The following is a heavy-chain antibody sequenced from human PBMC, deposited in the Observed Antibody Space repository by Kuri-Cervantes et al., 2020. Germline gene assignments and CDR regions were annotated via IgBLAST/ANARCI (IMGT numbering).Heavy chain of an antibody. Sequence: GESLKISCAASGFTFSSYSMNWVRQAPGKGLEWVSSISSSSSYIYYADSVKGRFTISRDNAKNSLYLQMNSLRAEDTAVYYCAREWDSSGWYRVYYYYGMDVWGQGTTVTVSS. CDR1: GFTFSSYS. V-gene: IGHV3-21*01. CDR3: AREWDSSGWYRVYYYYGMDV. J-gene: IGHJ6*02. CDR2: ISSSSSYI. D-gene: IGHD6-13*01.